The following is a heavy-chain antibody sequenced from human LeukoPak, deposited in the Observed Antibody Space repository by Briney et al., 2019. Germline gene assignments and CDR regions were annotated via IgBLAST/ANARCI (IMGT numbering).Heavy chain of an antibody. Sequence: ASVKVSCKTSGYSFTDYYLQWVRQAPGQGLEWMGWINPNSGVANYTEKFQDKIIMTTDRYITTAYMELTRLRSDDTAVYYCARDFHNKRWYDGPGFYFDYWGQGTRVTVSS. CDR1: GYSFTDYY. CDR3: ARDFHNKRWYDGPGFYFDY. D-gene: IGHD2-15*01. J-gene: IGHJ4*02. V-gene: IGHV1-2*02. CDR2: INPNSGVA.